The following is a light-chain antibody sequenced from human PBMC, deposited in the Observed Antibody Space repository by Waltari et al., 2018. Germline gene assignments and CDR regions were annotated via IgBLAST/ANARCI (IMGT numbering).Light chain of an antibody. CDR1: QGITNS. J-gene: IGKJ2*01. Sequence: DIQMTQSPSAVSASVGDRVTITCRASQGITNSLAWFQQRPGKAPKRLIYSASILQSGVPSRFSGSGSGAEFTLTISSLQPEDFATYYCLQHKSHPYTFGQGTKLELK. CDR2: SAS. V-gene: IGKV1-17*03. CDR3: LQHKSHPYT.